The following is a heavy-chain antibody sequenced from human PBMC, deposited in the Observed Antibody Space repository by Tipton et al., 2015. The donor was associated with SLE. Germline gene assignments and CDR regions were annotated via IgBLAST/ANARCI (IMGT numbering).Heavy chain of an antibody. V-gene: IGHV3-74*01. CDR3: ARDPGDRDYYYGMDV. CDR1: GFTFSSYG. J-gene: IGHJ6*02. CDR2: INSDGSST. D-gene: IGHD3-10*01. Sequence: SLRLSCAASGFTFSSYGMHWVRQAPGKGLVWVSRINSDGSSTSYADSVKGRFTISRDNAKNTLYLQMNSLRAEDTAVYYCARDPGDRDYYYGMDVWGQGTTVTVSS.